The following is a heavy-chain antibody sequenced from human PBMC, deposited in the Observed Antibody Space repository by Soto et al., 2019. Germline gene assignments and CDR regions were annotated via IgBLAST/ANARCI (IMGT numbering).Heavy chain of an antibody. CDR2: INAGNGNT. CDR3: QTAVAGTEAFDI. CDR1: GYNFTCFA. V-gene: IGHV1-3*01. J-gene: IGHJ3*02. Sequence: APVKGSWKASGYNFTCFAMHWVGQAPGQRLEWMGWINAGNGNTKYSQKFQGRVTITRDTSASTAYMELSSLRSEDTAVYYCQTAVAGTEAFDIWGQGTMVTVSS. D-gene: IGHD6-19*01.